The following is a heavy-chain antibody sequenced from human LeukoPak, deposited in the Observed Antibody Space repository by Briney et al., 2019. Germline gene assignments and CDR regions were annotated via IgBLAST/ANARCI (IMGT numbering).Heavy chain of an antibody. CDR3: ATDGAYGLTH. CDR2: VSSDGSRA. V-gene: IGHV3-74*03. CDR1: GVRHSTTW. Sequence: GGPLTLPCAASGVRHSTTWMHCVRHAPGKALMWVSHVSSDGSRAYADFVKGRFTVSRDNNEDMVYLQMSSLRAEDRAVYYCATDGAYGLTHWGQGTLVTVSS. D-gene: IGHD3-16*01. J-gene: IGHJ4*02.